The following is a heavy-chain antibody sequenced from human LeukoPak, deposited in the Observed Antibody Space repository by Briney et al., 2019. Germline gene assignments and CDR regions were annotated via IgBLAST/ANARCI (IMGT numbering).Heavy chain of an antibody. CDR2: IKSKTDGGTT. CDR3: AKDHYWSIDY. V-gene: IGHV3-15*05. J-gene: IGHJ4*02. Sequence: PGGSLRLSCAASGFTFSNAWMSWVRQAPGKGLEWVGRIKSKTDGGTTDYAAPVKGRFTISRDDSKNTLYLQMNSLRAEDTGVYYCAKDHYWSIDYWGRGTLVTVSS. CDR1: GFTFSNAW. D-gene: IGHD3-3*01.